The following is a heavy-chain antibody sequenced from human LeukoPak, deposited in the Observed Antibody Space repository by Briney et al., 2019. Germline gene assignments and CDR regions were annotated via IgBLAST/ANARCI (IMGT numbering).Heavy chain of an antibody. J-gene: IGHJ5*02. Sequence: SETLSLTCTVSGGSISSYYWSWIRQPPGKGLEWIGYIYYSGSTNYNPSLKSRVTISVDTSKNQFSLKLSSVTAADTAVYYCARDRDWNKNWFDPWGQGTLVTVSS. CDR3: ARDRDWNKNWFDP. V-gene: IGHV4-59*01. CDR1: GGSISSYY. D-gene: IGHD1/OR15-1a*01. CDR2: IYYSGST.